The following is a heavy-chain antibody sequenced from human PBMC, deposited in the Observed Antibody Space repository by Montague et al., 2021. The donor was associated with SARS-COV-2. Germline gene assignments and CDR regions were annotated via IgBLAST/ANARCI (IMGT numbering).Heavy chain of an antibody. CDR3: ARDRGYGDFYYYGMDV. CDR2: ISSSGSTI. Sequence: SLRLSCAASGFTFSNYGMNWVRQAPGKGLEWVLYISSSGSTIYYADSVKGRFTISRDNAQNSLYLQMNSLRAEDTGVYYCARDRGYGDFYYYGMDVWGQGTTVTVSS. CDR1: GFTFSNYG. D-gene: IGHD3-10*01. J-gene: IGHJ6*02. V-gene: IGHV3-48*03.